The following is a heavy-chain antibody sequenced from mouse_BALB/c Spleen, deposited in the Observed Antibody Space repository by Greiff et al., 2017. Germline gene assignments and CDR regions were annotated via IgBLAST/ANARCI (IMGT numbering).Heavy chain of an antibody. Sequence: QVQLQQSGTVLARPGASVKMSCKASGYSFTSYWMHWVKQRPGQGLEWIGYINPSSGYTNYNQKFKDKATLTADKSSSTAYMQLSSLTSEDSAVYYCARIYYGYDGTWFAYWGQGTLVTVSA. V-gene: IGHV1-4*01. CDR3: ARIYYGYDGTWFAY. CDR1: GYSFTSYW. CDR2: INPSSGYT. J-gene: IGHJ3*01. D-gene: IGHD2-2*01.